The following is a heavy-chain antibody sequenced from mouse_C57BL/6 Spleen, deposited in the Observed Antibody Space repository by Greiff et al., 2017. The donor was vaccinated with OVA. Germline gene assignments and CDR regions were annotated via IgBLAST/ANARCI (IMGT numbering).Heavy chain of an antibody. D-gene: IGHD3-1*01. Sequence: VQLQQPGAELVRPGSSVKLSCKASGYTFTSYWMDWVKQRPGQGLEWIGNIYPSDSETHYNQKFKDKATLTVDKSSSTAYMQLSSLTSEDSAVYYCARGYGDYFDYWGQGTTLTVSS. CDR2: IYPSDSET. J-gene: IGHJ2*01. CDR3: ARGYGDYFDY. V-gene: IGHV1-61*01. CDR1: GYTFTSYW.